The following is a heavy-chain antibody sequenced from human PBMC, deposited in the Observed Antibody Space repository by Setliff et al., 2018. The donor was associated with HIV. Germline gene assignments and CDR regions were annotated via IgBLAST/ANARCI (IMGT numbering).Heavy chain of an antibody. CDR2: IYFTGNT. Sequence: PSETLSLTCTVSGGSISNYYWSWIRQPPGNGLEWIGYIYFTGNTNYNPSLKSRVTISLDTSKNQFSLKLSSVTAADTAVYFCARGIDWGHFYYYYMDVWGKGTTVTVSS. CDR3: ARGIDWGHFYYYYMDV. CDR1: GGSISNYY. V-gene: IGHV4-59*01. J-gene: IGHJ6*03. D-gene: IGHD7-27*01.